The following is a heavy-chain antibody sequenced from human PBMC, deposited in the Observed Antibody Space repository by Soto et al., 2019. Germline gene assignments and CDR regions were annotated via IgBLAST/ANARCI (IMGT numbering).Heavy chain of an antibody. V-gene: IGHV3-9*01. Sequence: GGSLRLSCAASGFTFDDYAMHWVRQAPGKGLEWVSGISWNSGSICYADCVKGRFTISRDNAKNSLYLQMNSLRPEDTALYYCAKGYYDSSRRSCDIWGQGTMLAV. CDR2: ISWNSGSI. D-gene: IGHD3-22*01. CDR3: AKGYYDSSRRSCDI. CDR1: GFTFDDYA. J-gene: IGHJ3*02.